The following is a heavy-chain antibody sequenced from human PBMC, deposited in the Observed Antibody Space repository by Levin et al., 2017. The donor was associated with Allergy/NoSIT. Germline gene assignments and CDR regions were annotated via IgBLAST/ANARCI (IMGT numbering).Heavy chain of an antibody. Sequence: QTLSLTCTFSGFSLSTSGMCVSWIRQPPGKALEWLALIDWDDDKYYSTSLKTRLTISKDTSKNQVVLTMTNMDPVDTATYYCARTQTDYSGSTFDWLLPYYFDYWGQGTLVTVSS. CDR1: GFSLSTSGMC. V-gene: IGHV2-70*01. CDR2: IDWDDDK. D-gene: IGHD3-9*01. CDR3: ARTQTDYSGSTFDWLLPYYFDY. J-gene: IGHJ4*02.